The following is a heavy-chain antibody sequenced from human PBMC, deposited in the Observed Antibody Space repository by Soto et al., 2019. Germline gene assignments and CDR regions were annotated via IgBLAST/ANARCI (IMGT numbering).Heavy chain of an antibody. V-gene: IGHV4-59*08. CDR2: LYYSGGT. CDR3: ARRYGGNLDY. J-gene: IGHJ4*02. D-gene: IGHD1-26*01. CDR1: GGSISSYY. Sequence: QVQLQESGPGLVKPSETLSLTCTVSGGSISSYYWSWIRQPPGKGLEWIGYLYYSGGTNYTPSLKSRVTISVDSSKNHFSLKLSSVTAADTAVYYCARRYGGNLDYWGQGTLVTVSS.